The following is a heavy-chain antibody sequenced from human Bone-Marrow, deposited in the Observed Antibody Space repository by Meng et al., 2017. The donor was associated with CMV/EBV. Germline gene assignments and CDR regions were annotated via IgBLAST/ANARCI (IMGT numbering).Heavy chain of an antibody. Sequence: SETLSLTCPVSGYSISSGYYWGWIRQPPGKGLEWIGSIYHSGSTYYNPSLKSRVTISVDTSKNQFSLKLSSVTAADTAVYYCVRGLKSGYNSYNWFDPWGQGTLVTVSS. CDR1: GYSISSGYY. CDR2: IYHSGST. CDR3: VRGLKSGYNSYNWFDP. J-gene: IGHJ5*02. V-gene: IGHV4-38-2*02. D-gene: IGHD5-24*01.